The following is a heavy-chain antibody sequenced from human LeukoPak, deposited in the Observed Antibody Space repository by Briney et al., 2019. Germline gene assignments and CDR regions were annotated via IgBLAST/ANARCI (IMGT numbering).Heavy chain of an antibody. CDR1: GFTFSSYS. CDR3: ARSRFDIVVVPAAIGY. J-gene: IGHJ4*02. CDR2: ISSSSSYI. Sequence: GGSLRLSCAASGFTFSSYSMNWVRQAPGKGLEWVSSISSSSSYIYYADSVKGRFTISRDNAKNSLYLQMNSLRAEDTAVYYCARSRFDIVVVPAAIGYWGQGTLVTVSS. D-gene: IGHD2-2*02. V-gene: IGHV3-21*01.